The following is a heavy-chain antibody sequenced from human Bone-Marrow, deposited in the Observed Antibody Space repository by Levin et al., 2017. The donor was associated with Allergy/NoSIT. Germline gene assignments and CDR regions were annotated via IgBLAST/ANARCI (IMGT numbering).Heavy chain of an antibody. J-gene: IGHJ5*02. CDR2: ISSSSSYI. CDR1: GFTFSSYS. V-gene: IGHV3-21*01. Sequence: PGGSLRLSCAASGFTFSSYSMNWVRQAPGKGLEWVSSISSSSSYIYYADSVKGRFTISRDNAKNSLYLQMNSLRAEDTAVYYCARSGSSSPGGFDPWGQGTLVTVSS. CDR3: ARSGSSSPGGFDP. D-gene: IGHD6-6*01.